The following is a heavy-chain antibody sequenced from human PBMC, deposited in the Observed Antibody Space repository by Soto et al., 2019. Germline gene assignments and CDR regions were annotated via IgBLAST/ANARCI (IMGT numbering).Heavy chain of an antibody. Sequence: PGGSLRLSCAASGFTFGDYYMSWVRQAPGKGLEWVSYISSSSSYTNYADSVKGRFTISRDNAKNSLYLQMNSLRAEDTAVYYCAGNRIAYCGGDCYSPLYGMDVWGQGTTVTVS. CDR2: ISSSSSYT. CDR1: GFTFGDYY. J-gene: IGHJ6*02. V-gene: IGHV3-11*03. CDR3: AGNRIAYCGGDCYSPLYGMDV. D-gene: IGHD2-21*02.